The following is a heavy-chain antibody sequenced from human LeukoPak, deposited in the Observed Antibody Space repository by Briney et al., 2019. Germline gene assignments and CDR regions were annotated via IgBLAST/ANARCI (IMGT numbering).Heavy chain of an antibody. D-gene: IGHD3-22*01. V-gene: IGHV3-21*01. CDR2: ISSSSSYI. J-gene: IGHJ4*02. Sequence: GGSLRLSCAASEFTFSSYSMNWVRQAPGKGLEWVSSISSSSSYIYYADSVKGRFTISRDNAKNSLYLQMNSLRAEDTAAYYCASGDSSGYYTACDYWGQGTLVTVSS. CDR1: EFTFSSYS. CDR3: ASGDSSGYYTACDY.